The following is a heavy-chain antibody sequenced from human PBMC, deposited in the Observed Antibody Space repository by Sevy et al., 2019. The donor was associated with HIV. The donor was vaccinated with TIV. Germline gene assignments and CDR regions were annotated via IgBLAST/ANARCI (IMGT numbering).Heavy chain of an antibody. V-gene: IGHV3-15*01. Sequence: GGSLRLSCAASGFTFSNAWMSWVRQAPGKGLEWVGRIKSKTDGGTTDYAAPVKGRFTVSRDDSKNTRYLQMNSLKTEDTAVYYCTTSQYYYDSSGYYTSGYYYYMDVWGKGTTVTVSS. J-gene: IGHJ6*03. D-gene: IGHD3-22*01. CDR1: GFTFSNAW. CDR2: IKSKTDGGTT. CDR3: TTSQYYYDSSGYYTSGYYYYMDV.